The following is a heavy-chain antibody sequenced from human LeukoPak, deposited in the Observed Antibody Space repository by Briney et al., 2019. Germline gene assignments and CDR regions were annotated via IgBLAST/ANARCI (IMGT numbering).Heavy chain of an antibody. CDR2: INSDGSST. J-gene: IGHJ4*02. CDR3: ARARAGTGSDY. V-gene: IGHV3-74*01. D-gene: IGHD6-13*01. Sequence: GGSLRLSCAASGFTFSSYWMHWVRQAPGKGLVWVSRINSDGSSTTSADSVKGRFTISRDNAKNTLYLQMNSLRAEDTAVYYCARARAGTGSDYWGQGTLVTVSS. CDR1: GFTFSSYW.